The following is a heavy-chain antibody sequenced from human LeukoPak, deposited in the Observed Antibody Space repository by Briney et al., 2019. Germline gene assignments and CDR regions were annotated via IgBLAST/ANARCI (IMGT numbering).Heavy chain of an antibody. D-gene: IGHD1-26*01. CDR2: IYYSGST. Sequence: PSETLSLTCTVSGGSISSYYWSWIRQPPGKGLEWIGYIYYSGSTNYNPSLKSRVTISVDTSKNQFSLKLSSVTAADTAVYYCARPRGGSYWFDPWGQGTLVTVSS. CDR1: GGSISSYY. CDR3: ARPRGGSYWFDP. V-gene: IGHV4-59*01. J-gene: IGHJ5*02.